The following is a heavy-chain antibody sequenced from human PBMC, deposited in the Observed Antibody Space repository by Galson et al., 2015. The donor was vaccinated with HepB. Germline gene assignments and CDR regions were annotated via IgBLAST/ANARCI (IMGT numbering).Heavy chain of an antibody. CDR3: ASEGWSRHILIDY. CDR1: GGTFSSYA. D-gene: IGHD6-19*01. CDR2: IIPIFGTA. V-gene: IGHV1-69*13. J-gene: IGHJ4*02. Sequence: SVKVSCKASGGTFSSYAISWVRQAPGQGLEWMGGIIPIFGTANYAQKFQGRVTITADESTSTAYMELSSLRSEDTAVYYCASEGWSRHILIDYWGQGTLVTVSS.